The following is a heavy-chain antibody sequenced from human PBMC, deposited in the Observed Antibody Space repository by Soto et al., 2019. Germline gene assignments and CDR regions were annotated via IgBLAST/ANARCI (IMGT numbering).Heavy chain of an antibody. CDR3: ARSIDP. CDR1: GGSISSGGYY. J-gene: IGHJ5*02. Sequence: SETLSLTCTVSGGSISSGGYYWSWIRQHPGKGLEWIGYFYYSGSTYYTPSFKIRVTLSVDTSKNHFSLKLSSVTAADTAVYYCARSIDPWGQGTLVTVSS. CDR2: FYYSGST. V-gene: IGHV4-31*03.